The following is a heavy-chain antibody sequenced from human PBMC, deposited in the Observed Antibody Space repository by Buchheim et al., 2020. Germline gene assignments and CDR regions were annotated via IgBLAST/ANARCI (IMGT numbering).Heavy chain of an antibody. V-gene: IGHV3-73*01. CDR3: TSSLKEYCSGGKCHSDYYYYGMDV. CDR2: IRSKANSYAT. Sequence: EVQLVESGGGLVQPGGSLKLSCAASGFTFSGSAMHWVRQASGKGLEWVGRIRSKANSYATAYAASVKGRFIISRDDSKKTAYLQMNSLKSEDTAVYYCTSSLKEYCSGGKCHSDYYYYGMDVWGQGTT. J-gene: IGHJ6*02. D-gene: IGHD2-15*01. CDR1: GFTFSGSA.